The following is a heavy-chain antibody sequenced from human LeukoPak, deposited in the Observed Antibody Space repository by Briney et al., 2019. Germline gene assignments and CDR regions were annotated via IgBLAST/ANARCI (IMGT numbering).Heavy chain of an antibody. J-gene: IGHJ4*02. D-gene: IGHD5-18*01. V-gene: IGHV3-64D*06. CDR2: ISSNGGST. CDR1: GFTFSSYA. Sequence: GGSLRLSCSASGFTFSSYAMYWVRQAPGKGLEYVSAISSNGGSTYYADSVNGRFTISRDNSKNTLYLQMSSLRAEDTAVYYCVESMRGYNYGTIDYWGQGTLVTVSS. CDR3: VESMRGYNYGTIDY.